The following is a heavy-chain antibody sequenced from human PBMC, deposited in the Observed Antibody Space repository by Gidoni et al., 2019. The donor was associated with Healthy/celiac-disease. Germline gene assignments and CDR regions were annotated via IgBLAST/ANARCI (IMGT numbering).Heavy chain of an antibody. D-gene: IGHD6-19*01. CDR2: ISSSGSTI. J-gene: IGHJ6*02. Sequence: VQLVESGGGLVQPGGSLRLSCAASGLTFSSYEVNWVRQDPGKGLEWVSYISSSGSTIYDAASVKGRFTISRDNAKNSLYLQMNSLRAEDTAVYYCARDRERYSSGWDYYYGMDVWGQGTTVTVSS. CDR3: ARDRERYSSGWDYYYGMDV. V-gene: IGHV3-48*03. CDR1: GLTFSSYE.